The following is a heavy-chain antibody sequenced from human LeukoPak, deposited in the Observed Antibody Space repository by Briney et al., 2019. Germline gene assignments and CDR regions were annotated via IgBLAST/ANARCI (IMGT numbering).Heavy chain of an antibody. CDR3: ASSYGSALDI. Sequence: GGSLRLSCAASGFTFSSCSMSWVRQAPGKGLEWVSYISSGSSSIYYADSVKGRFTISRDNAENSLYLQMNSLRDEDTAVYYCASSYGSALDIWGQGTMVSVSS. CDR1: GFTFSSCS. CDR2: ISSGSSSI. V-gene: IGHV3-48*02. J-gene: IGHJ3*02. D-gene: IGHD3-16*01.